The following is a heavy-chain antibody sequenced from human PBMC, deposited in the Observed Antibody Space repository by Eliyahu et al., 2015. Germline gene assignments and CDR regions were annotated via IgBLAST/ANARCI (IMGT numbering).Heavy chain of an antibody. CDR2: IWYDXSNQ. CDR1: GFLFXXSA. CDR3: ARDHDYSGNYLED. V-gene: IGHV3-33*01. Sequence: QVQLVESGGGVVQPGRSLRLXCAASGFLFXXSAMHWXRQAPGTGRGWVXIIWYDXSNQYYADSVKGRFTISRDNSKNTVSLQMNSLRGEDTAIYYCARDHDYSGNYLEDWGQGTLVAVSS. J-gene: IGHJ4*02. D-gene: IGHD4-23*01.